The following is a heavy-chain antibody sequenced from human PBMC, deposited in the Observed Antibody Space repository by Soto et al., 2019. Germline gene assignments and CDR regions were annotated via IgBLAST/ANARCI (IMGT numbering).Heavy chain of an antibody. Sequence: GESLKISCKGPGYSFTSYWISWVRQIPGKGLEWMGRIDPSDSYTNYSPSFQGHVTISADKSISTADLQWSSLKASDTAMYYCARLPMVRHYYGTEVLGQGTTVTVSS. CDR1: GYSFTSYW. CDR3: ARLPMVRHYYGTEV. J-gene: IGHJ6*02. V-gene: IGHV5-10-1*01. CDR2: IDPSDSYT. D-gene: IGHD3-10*01.